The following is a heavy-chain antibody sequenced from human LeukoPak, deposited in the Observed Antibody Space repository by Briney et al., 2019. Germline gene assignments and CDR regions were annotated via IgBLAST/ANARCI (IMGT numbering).Heavy chain of an antibody. V-gene: IGHV4-59*08. CDR3: ARSQGAYFDY. CDR2: XSYTGST. CDR1: GGSISXXX. J-gene: IGHJ4*02. Sequence: SETLSLTCXXSGGSISXXXXXXXRQSPGKGLEWIGYXSYTGSTNYXXSLRXXVTMXXXXSKKQFSLQLSSVTAADTAVYYCARSQGAYFDYWGQGILVTVSS.